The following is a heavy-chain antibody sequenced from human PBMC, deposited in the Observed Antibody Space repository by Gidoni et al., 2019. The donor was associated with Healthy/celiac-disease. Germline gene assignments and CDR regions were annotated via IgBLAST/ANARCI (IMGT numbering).Heavy chain of an antibody. J-gene: IGHJ4*02. CDR1: GGSISSSSYY. V-gene: IGHV4-39*01. CDR3: ARQRYDFWSGHSPQAFDY. Sequence: QLQLQESGPGLVKPSETLSLTCTVSGGSISSSSYYWGWIRQPPGKGLEWIGSIYYSGSTYYNPSLKSRVTISVDTSKNQFSLKLSSVTAADTAVYYCARQRYDFWSGHSPQAFDYWGQGTLVTVSS. CDR2: IYYSGST. D-gene: IGHD3-3*01.